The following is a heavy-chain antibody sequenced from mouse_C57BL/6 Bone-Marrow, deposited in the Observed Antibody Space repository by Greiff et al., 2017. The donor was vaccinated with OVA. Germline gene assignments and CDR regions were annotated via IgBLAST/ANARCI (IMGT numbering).Heavy chain of an antibody. D-gene: IGHD2-2*01. Sequence: EVQVVESGGGLVKPGGSLKLSCAASGFTFSSYTMSWVRQTPEKRLEWVATISGGGGNTYYTDSVKGRFTISRDNAKTTLYLQMSSLRSEDTALYYCAGHMVTTRGFADWGQGTLVTVSA. CDR1: GFTFSSYT. V-gene: IGHV5-9*01. CDR3: AGHMVTTRGFAD. CDR2: ISGGGGNT. J-gene: IGHJ3*01.